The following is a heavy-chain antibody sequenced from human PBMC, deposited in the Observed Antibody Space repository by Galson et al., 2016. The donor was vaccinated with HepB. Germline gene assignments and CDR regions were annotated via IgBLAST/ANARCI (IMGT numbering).Heavy chain of an antibody. D-gene: IGHD3-10*01. Sequence: SLRLSCAVSAGTFKNYAMNWVRQAPGTGLEWVAAISGSGGRTSYEDSVRGRFTISRDNSKNTLFLRMNSVGVEDKAVYFCAKSGFFGELDKWGQGTRVVVSS. CDR3: AKSGFFGELDK. V-gene: IGHV3-23*01. CDR1: AGTFKNYA. J-gene: IGHJ4*02. CDR2: ISGSGGRT.